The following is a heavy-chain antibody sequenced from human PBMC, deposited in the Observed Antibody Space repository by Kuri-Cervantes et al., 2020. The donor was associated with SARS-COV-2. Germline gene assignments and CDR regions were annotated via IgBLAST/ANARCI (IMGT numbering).Heavy chain of an antibody. D-gene: IGHD3-3*01. J-gene: IGHJ3*02. CDR1: GFSLSTSGVG. Sequence: SGPTLVKPTQTLTLTCTFSGFSLSTSGVGVSWIRQPPGKALEWLARIDWDDDRFYSTSLKTRLTISKDTSKNQVVLTMTNMDPVDTATYYCARGSGSTFDAFDIWGQGTMVTVSS. V-gene: IGHV2-70*04. CDR3: ARGSGSTFDAFDI. CDR2: IDWDDDR.